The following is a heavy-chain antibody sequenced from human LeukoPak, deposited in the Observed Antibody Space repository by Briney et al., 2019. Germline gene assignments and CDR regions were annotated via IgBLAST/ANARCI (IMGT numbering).Heavy chain of an antibody. CDR3: ARGVAVAVGTDY. Sequence: PSETLSLTCTVSGGSISSSSYYWGWIRQPPGKGLEWIGSIYYSGSTYYNPSLKSRVTISVDTSKNQFSLKLSSVTAADTAVYYCARGVAVAVGTDYWGQGTLVTVSS. CDR2: IYYSGST. J-gene: IGHJ4*02. D-gene: IGHD6-19*01. CDR1: GGSISSSSYY. V-gene: IGHV4-39*01.